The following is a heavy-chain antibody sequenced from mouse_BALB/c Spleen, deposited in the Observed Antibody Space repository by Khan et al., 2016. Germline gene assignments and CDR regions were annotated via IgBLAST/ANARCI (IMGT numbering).Heavy chain of an antibody. J-gene: IGHJ3*01. D-gene: IGHD1-1*01. Sequence: EVKLLESGGGLVHPGGSLTLSCAASGFDFSRYWMSWVRQAPGKGLEWIGEINPDSYTINYTPSLTDKFIISRDNAKNTLYLQMSKVRSEDTALYYCARAGYYEYLAYWGQGTLVTVSA. CDR3: ARAGYYEYLAY. CDR2: INPDSYTI. V-gene: IGHV4-1*02. CDR1: GFDFSRYW.